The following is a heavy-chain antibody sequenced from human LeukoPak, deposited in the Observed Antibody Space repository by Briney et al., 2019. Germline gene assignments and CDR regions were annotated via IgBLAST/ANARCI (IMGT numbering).Heavy chain of an antibody. CDR2: SYYSGST. D-gene: IGHD3-3*01. CDR3: ARGVYYDFWSGPYYFDY. Sequence: PSETLSLTCTVSGGSISSSSYYWGWIRQPPGKGLDWIGSSYYSGSTYYNPSLKSRVTISVDTSKNQFSLKLSSVTAADTAVYYCARGVYYDFWSGPYYFDYWGQRTLVTVSS. J-gene: IGHJ4*02. CDR1: GGSISSSSYY. V-gene: IGHV4-39*01.